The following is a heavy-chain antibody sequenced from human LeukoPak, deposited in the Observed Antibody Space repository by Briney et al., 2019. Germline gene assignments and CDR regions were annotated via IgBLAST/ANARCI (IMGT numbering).Heavy chain of an antibody. J-gene: IGHJ3*02. CDR1: GFSFSDFY. CDR2: ISSSSGYI. V-gene: IGHV3-11*06. CDR3: ARTLWPYDAFDI. Sequence: GGSLRLSCVASGFSFSDFYMSWIRQAPGKGLEWVSYISSSSGYINYADSVKGRFTISRDNAKNSLYLQMNSLRAGDTAVYYRARTLWPYDAFDIWGQGTMVTVSS. D-gene: IGHD3-16*01.